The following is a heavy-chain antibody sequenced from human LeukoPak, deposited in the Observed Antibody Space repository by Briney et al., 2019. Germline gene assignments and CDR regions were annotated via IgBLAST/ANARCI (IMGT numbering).Heavy chain of an antibody. J-gene: IGHJ4*02. D-gene: IGHD1-26*01. CDR2: IYYSGST. Sequence: SETLSLTCTVSGGSISSYCWSWIRQPPGKGLEWIGYIYYSGSTNYNPSLKSRVTISVDTSKNQFSLKLSSVTAADTAVYYCARGNIVGATEYYFDYWGQGTLVTVSS. CDR3: ARGNIVGATEYYFDY. CDR1: GGSISSYC. V-gene: IGHV4-59*01.